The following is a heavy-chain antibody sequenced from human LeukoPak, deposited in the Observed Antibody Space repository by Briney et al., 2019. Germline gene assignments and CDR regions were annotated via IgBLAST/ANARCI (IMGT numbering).Heavy chain of an antibody. J-gene: IGHJ4*02. D-gene: IGHD3-22*01. V-gene: IGHV4-39*07. Sequence: SETLSLTCTVSGGSISSSSYYWGWIRQPPGKGLEWIGSIYYSGSTYYNPSLKSRVTISVDTSKNQFSLKLSSVTAADTAVYYCAREDGYYDSSGYFDYWGQGTLVTVSS. CDR3: AREDGYYDSSGYFDY. CDR1: GGSISSSSYY. CDR2: IYYSGST.